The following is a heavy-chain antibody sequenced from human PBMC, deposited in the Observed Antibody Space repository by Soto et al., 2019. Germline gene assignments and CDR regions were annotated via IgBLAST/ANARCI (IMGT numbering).Heavy chain of an antibody. CDR3: AKALVGEVGATDY. D-gene: IGHD1-26*01. V-gene: IGHV3-23*01. Sequence: GGSLRLSCTASGFTFSNYAMSWVRQAPGKGPEWVSAITRTDSTYYADSVKGRFTTSRDNSRNTLYLQMNSLGAEDAALYYCAKALVGEVGATDYWGQGTLVTVSS. CDR2: ITRTDST. CDR1: GFTFSNYA. J-gene: IGHJ4*02.